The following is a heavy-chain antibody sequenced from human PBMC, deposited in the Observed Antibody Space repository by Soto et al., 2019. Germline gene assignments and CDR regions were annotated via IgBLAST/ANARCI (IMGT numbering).Heavy chain of an antibody. D-gene: IGHD4-17*01. V-gene: IGHV3-30*18. CDR1: GFTFSSYG. CDR2: ISYDGSNK. Sequence: GESLKISCAASGFTFSSYGMHWVRQAPGKGLEWVAVISYDGSNKYYADSVKGRFTISRDNSKNTLYLQMNSLRAEDTAVYYCAKSPRGLRRSYFDYWGQGTLVTVSS. J-gene: IGHJ4*02. CDR3: AKSPRGLRRSYFDY.